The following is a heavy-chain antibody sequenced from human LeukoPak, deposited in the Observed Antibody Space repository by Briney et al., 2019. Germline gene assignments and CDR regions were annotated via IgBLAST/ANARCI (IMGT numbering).Heavy chain of an antibody. Sequence: ASVKVSCKASGYTFTSYGISWVRQAPGQGLEWMGWISAYNGNTNYAQKLQGRVTMTTDTSTSTAYMELRSLRSDDTAVYYCARDLPPGVSQWPAILYAFDIWGQGTMVTVSS. CDR3: ARDLPPGVSQWPAILYAFDI. D-gene: IGHD6-19*01. CDR2: ISAYNGNT. V-gene: IGHV1-18*01. CDR1: GYTFTSYG. J-gene: IGHJ3*02.